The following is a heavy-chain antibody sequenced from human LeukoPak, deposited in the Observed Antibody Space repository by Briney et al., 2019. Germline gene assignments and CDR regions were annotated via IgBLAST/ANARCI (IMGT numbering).Heavy chain of an antibody. CDR2: IKLGGSEK. V-gene: IGHV3-7*01. CDR1: RFTSIVYW. J-gene: IGHJ4*02. D-gene: IGHD2-8*02. Sequence: GGSLRLSCAASRFTSIVYWMTWVRDAPGKGLEWVANIKLGGSEKYSVDSVKGRFTLSRDNAKNSLYLQMNSLRVEDTAVYYCASYLYWWSDLGYWGEGTVVTVSS. CDR3: ASYLYWWSDLGY.